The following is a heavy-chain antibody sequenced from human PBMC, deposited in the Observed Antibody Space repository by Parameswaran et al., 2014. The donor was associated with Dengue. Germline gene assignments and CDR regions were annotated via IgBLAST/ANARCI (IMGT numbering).Heavy chain of an antibody. CDR2: IIPISATS. D-gene: IGHD2/OR15-2a*01. J-gene: IGHJ3*02. CDR3: ARDGNIYHGDLLGRNAFDI. V-gene: IGHV1-69*15. Sequence: WVRQAPGQGPEWMGRIIPISATSEYAQKFQGRVTITADESTSTTYMMLSSLRMEDSAIYYCARDGNIYHGDLLGRNAFDIWGQGTMVTVSS.